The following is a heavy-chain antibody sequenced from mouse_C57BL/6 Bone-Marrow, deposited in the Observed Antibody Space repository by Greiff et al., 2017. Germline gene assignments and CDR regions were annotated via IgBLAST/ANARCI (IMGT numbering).Heavy chain of an antibody. V-gene: IGHV1-82*01. Sequence: QVQLKQSGPELVKPGASVKISCKASGYAFSSSWMNWVKQRPGKGLEWIGRIYPGDGDTNYNGKFKGKATLNADKSSSTAYMQLSSLTSEDSAVYFCARLENWGQGTTLTVSS. CDR3: ARLEN. CDR2: IYPGDGDT. J-gene: IGHJ2*01. CDR1: GYAFSSSW.